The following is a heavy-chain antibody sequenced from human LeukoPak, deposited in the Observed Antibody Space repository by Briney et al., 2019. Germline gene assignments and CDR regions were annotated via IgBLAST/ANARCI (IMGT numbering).Heavy chain of an antibody. CDR2: INPNSGGT. CDR3: ARARPGYGDYNY. CDR1: GYTFTGYY. J-gene: IGHJ4*02. Sequence: ASVKVSCKASGYTFTGYYMHWVRHAPGQGLEWMGWINPNSGGTNYAQKFQGRVTMTRDTSISTAYMELSRLRSDDTAVYYCARARPGYGDYNYWGQGTLVTVSS. D-gene: IGHD4-17*01. V-gene: IGHV1-2*02.